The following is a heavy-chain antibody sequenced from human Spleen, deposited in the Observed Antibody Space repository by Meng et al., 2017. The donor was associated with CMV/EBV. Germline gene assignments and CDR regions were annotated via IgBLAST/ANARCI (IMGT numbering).Heavy chain of an antibody. V-gene: IGHV3-30*04. Sequence: GGSLRLSCAVSGFTFSSYAMHWVRQAPGKGLEWVAVISYDGSNKYYADSVKSRFTISRDNSKNTLYLQMNSLRAKDTAVYYCAREGEAALDYWGQGTLVTVSS. J-gene: IGHJ4*02. CDR3: AREGEAALDY. CDR2: ISYDGSNK. CDR1: GFTFSSYA. D-gene: IGHD1-26*01.